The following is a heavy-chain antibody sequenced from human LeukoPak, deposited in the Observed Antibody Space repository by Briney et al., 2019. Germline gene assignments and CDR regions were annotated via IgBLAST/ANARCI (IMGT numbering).Heavy chain of an antibody. V-gene: IGHV1-2*02. Sequence: ASVKVSCKASGYTFTGYYMHWVRQAPGQGLEWMGWINPNSGGTNYAQKFQGRVTMTRDTPISTAYMELSRLRSDDTAVYYCARGPTPYYDSSGYYRNWFDPWGQGTLVTVSS. D-gene: IGHD3-22*01. CDR3: ARGPTPYYDSSGYYRNWFDP. J-gene: IGHJ5*02. CDR1: GYTFTGYY. CDR2: INPNSGGT.